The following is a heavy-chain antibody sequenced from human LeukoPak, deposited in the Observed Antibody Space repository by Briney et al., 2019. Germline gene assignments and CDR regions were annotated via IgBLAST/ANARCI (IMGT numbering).Heavy chain of an antibody. CDR1: GFSVSDYE. CDR2: SSYGGGF. CDR3: ARDLTTPRLSFDS. D-gene: IGHD1-14*01. J-gene: IGHJ4*02. Sequence: GGSLRLSCVASGFSVSDYEMNWVRQAPGKGLEWLAYSSYGGGFYYSDSLKGRFTISRDNAKNSLYLQMNSLRHEDTAVYYCARDLTTPRLSFDSWGQGTLVTVSS. V-gene: IGHV3-48*03.